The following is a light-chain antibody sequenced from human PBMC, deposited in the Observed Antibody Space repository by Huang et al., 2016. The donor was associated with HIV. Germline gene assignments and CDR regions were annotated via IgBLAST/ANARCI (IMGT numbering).Light chain of an antibody. CDR2: GAS. CDR1: QTISNN. J-gene: IGKJ4*01. Sequence: EMVMTQSPATLSVSTGETATLSCRASQTISNNLAWYQHKPGQTPRLLIYGASTRATGVPARFSGSGSGTEFTLTINSLQSEDSAVYYCQQHNKWPLTFGGGTKVEIK. V-gene: IGKV3-15*01. CDR3: QQHNKWPLT.